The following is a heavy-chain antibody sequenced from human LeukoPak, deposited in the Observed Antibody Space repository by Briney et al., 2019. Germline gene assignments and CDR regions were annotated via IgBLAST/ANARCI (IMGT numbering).Heavy chain of an antibody. J-gene: IGHJ4*02. CDR1: GFTFSSYA. CDR3: AKEGVYDILTNIDY. D-gene: IGHD3-9*01. CDR2: ISGSGTST. Sequence: PGGSLRLSCAASGFTFSSYAMSWVRQAPGKGLEWVSAISGSGTSTSYADSVKGRFTISRDNSKNTLYLQMNSLRAEDTAVYYCAKEGVYDILTNIDYRGQGTLVTVSS. V-gene: IGHV3-23*01.